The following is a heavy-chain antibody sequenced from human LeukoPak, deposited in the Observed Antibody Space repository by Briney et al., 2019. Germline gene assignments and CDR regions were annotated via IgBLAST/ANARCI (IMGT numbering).Heavy chain of an antibody. V-gene: IGHV4-4*07. CDR3: ARDYCSSTSCYPYYFDY. D-gene: IGHD2-2*01. CDR2: IYTSGST. Sequence: NSSETLSLTCTVSGGSISSYYWSWIRQPAGKGLEWIGRIYTSGSTNYNPSLKSRVTMSVDTSKNQFSLKLSSVTAADTAVYYCARDYCSSTSCYPYYFDYWGQGTLVTVSS. CDR1: GGSISSYY. J-gene: IGHJ4*02.